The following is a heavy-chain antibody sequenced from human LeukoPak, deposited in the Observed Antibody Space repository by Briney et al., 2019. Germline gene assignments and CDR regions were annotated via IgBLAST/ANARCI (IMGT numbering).Heavy chain of an antibody. D-gene: IGHD3-22*01. CDR2: INNNSGGT. Sequence: ASVKVSCKASGYTFTRYYMHRVRQAPGQGLEWMGWINNNSGGTNYAQKFQGRVTMTRDTSISTAYMELSRLRSDDTAVYYCARYIYYYYSSGYYSLDYWGQGTLVTVSS. CDR1: GYTFTRYY. V-gene: IGHV1-2*02. CDR3: ARYIYYYYSSGYYSLDY. J-gene: IGHJ4*02.